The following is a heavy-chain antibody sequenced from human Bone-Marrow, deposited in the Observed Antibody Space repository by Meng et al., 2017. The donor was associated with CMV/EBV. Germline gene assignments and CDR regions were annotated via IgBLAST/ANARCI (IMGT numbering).Heavy chain of an antibody. V-gene: IGHV3-23*01. CDR1: GFNFSSYA. J-gene: IGHJ4*02. CDR2: ISGSGGST. CDR3: ARGLGDSGSDNYFDY. D-gene: IGHD5-12*01. Sequence: SGFNFSSYAMSWGRQAAGKGLEWVSAISGSGGSTYYADSVKGRFTISRDNSKNTLYLQMNSLRAEDTAMYYCARGLGDSGSDNYFDYWGQGILVTVSS.